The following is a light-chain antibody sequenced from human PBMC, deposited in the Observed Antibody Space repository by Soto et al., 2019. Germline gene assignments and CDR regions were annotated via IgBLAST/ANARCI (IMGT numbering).Light chain of an antibody. CDR2: EAL. V-gene: IGKV3-11*01. J-gene: IGKJ4*02. Sequence: EILLTXSPXTLSLSPVEXATLSWRASQSVSSNLAWYQQKPGQAPRLLIYEALNRATGIPARFSGSGSGTDFTLTISSLEPEDFAVYYCQQRNNWPLTFGGGTKVDIK. CDR3: QQRNNWPLT. CDR1: QSVSSN.